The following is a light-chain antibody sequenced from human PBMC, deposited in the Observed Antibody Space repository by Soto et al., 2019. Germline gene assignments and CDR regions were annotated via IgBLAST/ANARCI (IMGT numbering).Light chain of an antibody. CDR2: GAS. Sequence: EIVMTQSPATLTVSPGERATLSCRASQSVGGDLAWYQRKPGQAPRLLIYGASSRAPGIPTRFSGSGSGTEFTLTISSLQAEDFAVYYCQQYENWPRTCGQGTKV. V-gene: IGKV3-15*01. CDR1: QSVGGD. J-gene: IGKJ1*01. CDR3: QQYENWPRT.